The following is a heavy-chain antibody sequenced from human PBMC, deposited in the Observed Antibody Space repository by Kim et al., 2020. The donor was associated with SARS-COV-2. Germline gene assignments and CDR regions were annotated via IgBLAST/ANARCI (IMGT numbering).Heavy chain of an antibody. V-gene: IGHV3-21*01. CDR3: ASPPPSGSSSTSS. J-gene: IGHJ5*02. D-gene: IGHD2-2*01. CDR1: GFTFSSYS. CDR2: ISSSSSYI. Sequence: GGSLRLSCAASGFTFSSYSMNWVRQAPGKGLEWVSSISSSSSYIYYADSVKGRFTISRDNAKNSLYLQMNSLRAEDTAVYYCASPPPSGSSSTSSWGQGTLVTVSS.